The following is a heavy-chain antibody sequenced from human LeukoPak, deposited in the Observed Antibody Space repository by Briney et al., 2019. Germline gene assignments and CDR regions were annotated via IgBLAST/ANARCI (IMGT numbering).Heavy chain of an antibody. V-gene: IGHV4-59*12. CDR3: ARRSYNSPFRY. CDR1: GGSIRNYY. D-gene: IGHD5-24*01. J-gene: IGHJ4*02. Sequence: SETLSLTCTVSGGSIRNYYWSWIRQPPGKGLEWIGYIYYSGSTNYNPSLKSRVTISVDTSKNHFSLNLRSVTAADTAVYYCARRSYNSPFRYWGQGTPVTVSS. CDR2: IYYSGST.